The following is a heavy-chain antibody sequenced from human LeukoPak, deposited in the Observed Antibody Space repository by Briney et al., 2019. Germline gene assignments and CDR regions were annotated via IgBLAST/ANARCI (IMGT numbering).Heavy chain of an antibody. CDR1: GYTFTSYG. V-gene: IGHV1-18*01. CDR2: ISAYNGNT. Sequence: ASVKVSCKASGYTFTSYGISWVRQAPGQGLEWMGWISAYNGNTNYAQKLQGRVTMTTDTSTSTAYMELRSLRSDDTAVYYCARLGYCSSTSCYDLSYYYYYMDVWGKGTTVTVSS. J-gene: IGHJ6*03. CDR3: ARLGYCSSTSCYDLSYYYYYMDV. D-gene: IGHD2-2*01.